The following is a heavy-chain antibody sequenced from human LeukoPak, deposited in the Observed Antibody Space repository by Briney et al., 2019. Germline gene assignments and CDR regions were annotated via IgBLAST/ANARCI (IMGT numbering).Heavy chain of an antibody. CDR1: GGSISSGGYY. J-gene: IGHJ3*02. Sequence: SETLSLTCTVSGGSISSGGYYLSWIRQHPGKGLEWIGYIYYSGSTYYNPSLKSRVTISVDTSKNQFSLKLSSVTAADTAVYYCAREPTGTLDAFDIWGQGTMVTVSS. V-gene: IGHV4-31*03. CDR3: AREPTGTLDAFDI. CDR2: IYYSGST. D-gene: IGHD1-1*01.